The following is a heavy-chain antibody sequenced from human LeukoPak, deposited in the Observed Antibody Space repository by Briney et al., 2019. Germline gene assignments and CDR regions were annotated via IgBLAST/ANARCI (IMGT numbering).Heavy chain of an antibody. J-gene: IGHJ2*01. CDR2: IYYSGST. CDR1: GGSISSGGYY. V-gene: IGHV4-31*03. CDR3: ARVRTYYYDL. D-gene: IGHD3-10*01. Sequence: SQTLSLTCTVSGGSISSGGYYWSWIRQHPGKGLEWIGYIYYSGSTYYNPSLKSRVTISVDRSKNQFSLKLSSVTAADTAVYYCARVRTYYYDLWGRGTLVTVSS.